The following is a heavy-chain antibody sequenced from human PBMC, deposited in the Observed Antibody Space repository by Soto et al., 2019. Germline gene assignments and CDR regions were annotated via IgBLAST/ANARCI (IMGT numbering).Heavy chain of an antibody. D-gene: IGHD1-26*01. CDR3: ARDYFRWEPQYYFDY. CDR1: GFTFSSYA. Sequence: WGSLRLSCAASGFTFSSYAMHWVRQAPCKGLEWVAVISYDGSNKYYADSVKGRFTISRDNSKNTLYLQMNSLRAEDTAVYYRARDYFRWEPQYYFDYWGQGTLVTVSS. V-gene: IGHV3-30-3*01. CDR2: ISYDGSNK. J-gene: IGHJ4*02.